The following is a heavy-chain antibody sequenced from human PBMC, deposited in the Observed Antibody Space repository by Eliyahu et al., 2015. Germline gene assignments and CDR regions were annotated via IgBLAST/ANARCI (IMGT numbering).Heavy chain of an antibody. CDR3: ARGPPGTSYRLVGRFDP. D-gene: IGHD1-14*01. Sequence: EVQLVESGGGLVKPGGSLRLSCAASGFXFSXYSMNWVRQAPGKGLEWVSSISSSSSYIYYADSVKGRFTISRDNAKNSLYLQMNSLRAEDTAVYYCARGPPGTSYRLVGRFDPWGQGTLVTVSS. V-gene: IGHV3-21*01. CDR2: ISSSSSYI. J-gene: IGHJ5*02. CDR1: GFXFSXYS.